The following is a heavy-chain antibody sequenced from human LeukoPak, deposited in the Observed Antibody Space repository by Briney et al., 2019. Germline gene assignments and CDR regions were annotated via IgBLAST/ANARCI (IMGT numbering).Heavy chain of an antibody. D-gene: IGHD6-19*01. CDR1: GGSISGIF. J-gene: IGHJ4*02. CDR2: FSTRGNP. Sequence: PSETLSLTSTVPGGSISGIFWSWIRPRAGKGREWSGRFSTRGNPNYNPSLKRRATMSVDTSNNQFSVVMNSGTAADTAVDYCARGGFIAVALWGQGTLVTVSS. CDR3: ARGGFIAVAL. V-gene: IGHV4-4*07.